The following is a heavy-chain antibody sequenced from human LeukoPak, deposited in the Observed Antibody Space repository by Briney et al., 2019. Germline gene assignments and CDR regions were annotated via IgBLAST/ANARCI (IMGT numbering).Heavy chain of an antibody. D-gene: IGHD1-26*01. CDR2: INAGNGNT. CDR3: ARVEGEWELLNY. J-gene: IGHJ4*02. V-gene: IGHV1-3*01. CDR1: GYTFTSYA. Sequence: ASVKVSCKASGYTFTSYAMHWVHQAPGQRLEWMGWINAGNGNTKYSQKFQGRVTITRDTSASTAYMELSSLRPEDTAVYYCARVEGEWELLNYWGQGTLVTVSS.